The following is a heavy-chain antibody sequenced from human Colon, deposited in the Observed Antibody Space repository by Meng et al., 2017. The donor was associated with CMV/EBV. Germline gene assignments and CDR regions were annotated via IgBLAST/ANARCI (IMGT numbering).Heavy chain of an antibody. J-gene: IGHJ4*02. CDR2: IKAGNGNT. CDR3: AREPPLGGYFDY. V-gene: IGHV1-3*01. D-gene: IGHD2-15*01. CDR1: GYTFTGYA. Sequence: QVQLVQAGAEVKKPGASMKVYCKASGYTFTGYAMPWVRQAPGQRLEWMGWIKAGNGNTKYSQKFPGRVTFTRDTSASTAYMELSSLTFEDTAVYCCAREPPLGGYFDYWGQGTLVTVSS.